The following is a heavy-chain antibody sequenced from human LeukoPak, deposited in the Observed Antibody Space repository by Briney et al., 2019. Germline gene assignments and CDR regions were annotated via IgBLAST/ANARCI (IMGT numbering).Heavy chain of an antibody. J-gene: IGHJ4*02. CDR2: INHSVST. D-gene: IGHD3-10*01. CDR1: GVSFSGYY. V-gene: IGHV4-34*01. Sequence: SETLSLTCAVYGVSFSGYYCSCIRQPPGKGLEWIVEINHSVSTNYNPSLKSRVTISVDTSKNQFSLKLSSVTAADTAVYYCARGKVLWFGELLPFDYWGQGTLVTVSS. CDR3: ARGKVLWFGELLPFDY.